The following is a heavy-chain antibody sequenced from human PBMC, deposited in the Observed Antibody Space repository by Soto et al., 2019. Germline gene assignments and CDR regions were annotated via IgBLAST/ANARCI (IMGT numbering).Heavy chain of an antibody. J-gene: IGHJ4*02. V-gene: IGHV4-59*01. CDR3: ARDGGIQIYDY. CDR2: IYYSGST. CDR1: GGSISSYY. D-gene: IGHD5-18*01. Sequence: SETLSLTCTVSGGSISSYYWSWIRQPPGKGLEWIGYIYYSGSTNYNPSLKSRVTISVDTSKSQFSLKLSSVTAADTAVYYCARDGGIQIYDYWGQGTLVTVSS.